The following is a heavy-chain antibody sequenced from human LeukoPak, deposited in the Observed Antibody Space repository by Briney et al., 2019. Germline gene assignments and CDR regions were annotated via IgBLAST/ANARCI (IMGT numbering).Heavy chain of an antibody. D-gene: IGHD6-6*01. CDR3: ARTRIKFARPDDDAFDI. V-gene: IGHV3-11*04. J-gene: IGHJ3*02. CDR2: ISSSGSTI. Sequence: PGGSLSLSCAASGFTFSDYYMSWIRQAPGKGLEWVSYISSSGSTIYYADSVKGRLTISRDNAKNSLYLQMNSLRAEDPAVYYCARTRIKFARPDDDAFDIWGQGTMVTVSS. CDR1: GFTFSDYY.